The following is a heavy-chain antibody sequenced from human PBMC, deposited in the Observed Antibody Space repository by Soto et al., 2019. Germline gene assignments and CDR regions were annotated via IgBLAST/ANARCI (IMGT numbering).Heavy chain of an antibody. J-gene: IGHJ3*01. CDR1: GGSFSGYY. D-gene: IGHD4-17*01. Sequence: SETLSLTCAVYGGSFSGYYWSWIRKPPGEGLEWIGEINHSGSTNYNPSLKSRVNISVDTSKNQFSLKLSSVTAADTAVYYCARARLRAVYAFDFWGQGTMVT. V-gene: IGHV4-34*01. CDR3: ARARLRAVYAFDF. CDR2: INHSGST.